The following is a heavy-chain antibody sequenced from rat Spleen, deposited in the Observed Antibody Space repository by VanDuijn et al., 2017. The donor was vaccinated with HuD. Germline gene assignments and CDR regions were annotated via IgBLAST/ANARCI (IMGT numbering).Heavy chain of an antibody. Sequence: EVQLAESGGGLVQPGRSLKLSCAASGFTFSDYYMAWVRQAPTKGLEWVASISPSGVSISYVESVKGRFTISRDNAKNTLYLQMDSLRSEDTATYYCARDVDKGFDYWGQGGLVTVSS. CDR2: ISPSGVSI. CDR3: ARDVDKGFDY. D-gene: IGHD1-12*01. J-gene: IGHJ2*01. CDR1: GFTFSDYY. V-gene: IGHV5-25*01.